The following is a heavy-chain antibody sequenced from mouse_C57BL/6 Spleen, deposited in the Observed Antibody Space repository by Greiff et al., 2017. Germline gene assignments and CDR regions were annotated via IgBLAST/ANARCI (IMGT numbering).Heavy chain of an antibody. J-gene: IGHJ3*01. Sequence: EVQLVESGPGLVKPSQSLSLTCSVTGYSITSGYYWNWIRQFPGNKLEWMGDISYDGSNNYNPSLKNRISITRDTSKNQFFLKLNSVTTEDTATYYCARVDGYYVFAYWGQGTLVTVSA. D-gene: IGHD2-3*01. CDR2: ISYDGSN. V-gene: IGHV3-6*01. CDR3: ARVDGYYVFAY. CDR1: GYSITSGYY.